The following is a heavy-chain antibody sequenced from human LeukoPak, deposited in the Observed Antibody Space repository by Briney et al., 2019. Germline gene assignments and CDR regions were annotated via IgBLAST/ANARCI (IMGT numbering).Heavy chain of an antibody. CDR3: ARDFWEMATISYFFDY. Sequence: ASVKVSCKVSGYTLTELSMHWVRQAPGKGLEWMGGFDPEDGETIYAQKFQGRVTMTRDTSISTAYMELSRLRSDDTAVYYCARDFWEMATISYFFDYWGQGTLVTVSS. CDR1: GYTLTELS. D-gene: IGHD5-24*01. CDR2: FDPEDGET. V-gene: IGHV1-24*01. J-gene: IGHJ4*02.